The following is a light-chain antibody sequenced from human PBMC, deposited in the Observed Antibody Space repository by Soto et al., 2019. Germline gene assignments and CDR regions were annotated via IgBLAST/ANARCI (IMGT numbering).Light chain of an antibody. Sequence: EIVLTQSPGTLSLSPGERATLSCRASQSVSSSYLAWYQQKPGQAPRLLIYGASSRATGIPDRFGGSGSGTDFTLTISRLEPEDFAVYYCQQYGSPITFGPGTKVDIK. CDR2: GAS. CDR3: QQYGSPIT. V-gene: IGKV3-20*01. J-gene: IGKJ3*01. CDR1: QSVSSSY.